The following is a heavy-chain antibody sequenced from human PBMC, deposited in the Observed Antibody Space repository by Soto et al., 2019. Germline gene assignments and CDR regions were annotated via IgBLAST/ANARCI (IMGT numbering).Heavy chain of an antibody. CDR2: ISSSSSTI. CDR3: ARPTSYYDSSGPPAY. V-gene: IGHV3-48*01. Sequence: GGSLRLSCAASGFTFSTYSMNWVLQAPGKGLEWVSYISSSSSTIFYTDSVKGRFTVSRDNAKNSLYLQMNSLRAEDTAVYYCARPTSYYDSSGPPAYWGQGTLVT. D-gene: IGHD3-22*01. J-gene: IGHJ4*02. CDR1: GFTFSTYS.